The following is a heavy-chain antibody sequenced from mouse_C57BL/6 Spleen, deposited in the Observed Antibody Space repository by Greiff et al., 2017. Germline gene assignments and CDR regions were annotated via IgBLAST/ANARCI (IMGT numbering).Heavy chain of an antibody. D-gene: IGHD1-1*01. CDR3: ARPGSSYWYFDV. CDR2: INYDGSST. CDR1: GFTFSDYY. Sequence: EVHLVESEGGLVQPGSSMKLSCTASGFTFSDYYMAWVRQVPEKGLEWVANINYDGSSTYYLDSLKSRFIISRDNAKNILYLQMSSLKSEDTATYYCARPGSSYWYFDVWGTGTTVTVSS. J-gene: IGHJ1*03. V-gene: IGHV5-16*01.